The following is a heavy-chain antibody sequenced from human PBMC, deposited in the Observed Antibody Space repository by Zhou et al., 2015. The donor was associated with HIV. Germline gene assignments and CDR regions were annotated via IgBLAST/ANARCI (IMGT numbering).Heavy chain of an antibody. J-gene: IGHJ2*01. Sequence: VQLVQSGAEVKKPGSSVKVSCEVSGGTFSSDGISWVRQAPGQGRRVDGRGSFLSLAPLPTHRGSRAESPLPSDRSTSTAYMELRRLTSEDTAMYYCARDRGGGSSSGRGGYFDLWGRWLPGHRLL. CDR1: GGTFSSDG. V-gene: IGHV1-69*06. D-gene: IGHD6-6*01. CDR2: SFLSLAPL. CDR3: ARDRGGGSSSGRGGYFDL.